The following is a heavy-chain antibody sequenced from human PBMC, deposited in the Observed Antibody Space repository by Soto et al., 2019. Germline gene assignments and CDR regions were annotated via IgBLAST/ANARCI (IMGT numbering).Heavy chain of an antibody. V-gene: IGHV4-31*03. CDR2: IYYSGST. D-gene: IGHD3-16*02. Sequence: QVQLQESGPGLVKPSQTLSLTCTVSGGSISSGGYYWSWIRQHPGKGLVWIGYIYYSGSTYYNPSLKSRVTMSVDASKNQFSLKRRSVPAADTAVYYWARGASGLGELSLDNWFDPWGQGTLVTVSS. J-gene: IGHJ5*02. CDR3: ARGASGLGELSLDNWFDP. CDR1: GGSISSGGYY.